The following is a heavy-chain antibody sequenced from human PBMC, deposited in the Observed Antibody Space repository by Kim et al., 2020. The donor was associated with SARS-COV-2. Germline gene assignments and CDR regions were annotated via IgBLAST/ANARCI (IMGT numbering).Heavy chain of an antibody. D-gene: IGHD2-2*01. J-gene: IGHJ5*02. CDR1: GYTFTSYA. CDR3: AREPTIGRVVVPVGWFDP. V-gene: IGHV7-4-1*02. CDR2: INTNTGNP. Sequence: ASVKVSCKASGYTFTSYAMNWVRQAPGQGLEWMGWINTNTGNPTYAQGFTGRFVFSLDTSVSTAYLQISSLKAEDTAVYYCAREPTIGRVVVPVGWFDPWGQGTLVTVSS.